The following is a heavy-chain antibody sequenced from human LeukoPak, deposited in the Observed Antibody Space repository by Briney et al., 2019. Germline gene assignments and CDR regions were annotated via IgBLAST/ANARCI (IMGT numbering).Heavy chain of an antibody. D-gene: IGHD6-19*01. CDR2: IIPIFGTA. Sequence: GASVNVSCKASGGTFSSYAISWVRQAPGQGREWMGGIIPIFGTANYAQKFQVRVTITADESTSTAYMELSSLRSEDTAVYYCASQWLVPYNYYYYGMDVWGQGTTVTVSS. V-gene: IGHV1-69*13. CDR1: GGTFSSYA. J-gene: IGHJ6*02. CDR3: ASQWLVPYNYYYYGMDV.